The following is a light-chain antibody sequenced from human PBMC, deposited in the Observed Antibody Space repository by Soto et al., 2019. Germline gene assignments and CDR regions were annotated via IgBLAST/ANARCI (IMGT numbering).Light chain of an antibody. J-gene: IGKJ4*01. Sequence: IQMTQSPSSVSASVEDRVTIACRASQGINSWLAWYQQKPGKAPKLMIYAASNLQSGVPSRFCGSRSWTDFTRTISSLQSEDVATSYCQQANSFPLTCGGGTKLDI. V-gene: IGKV1D-12*01. CDR2: AAS. CDR1: QGINSW. CDR3: QQANSFPLT.